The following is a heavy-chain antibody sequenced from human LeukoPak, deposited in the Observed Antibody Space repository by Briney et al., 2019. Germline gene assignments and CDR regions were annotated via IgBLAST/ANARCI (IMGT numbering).Heavy chain of an antibody. J-gene: IGHJ6*03. CDR2: IYYSGST. V-gene: IGHV4-31*03. CDR1: GGSISSGDYY. Sequence: SQTLSLTCTVSGGSISSGDYYWSWIRQHPGKGLEWIGYIYYSGSTYYNPSLKSRVTISVDTSKNQFSLKLSSVTAADTAVYYCARAPNYSSSSAWAPVLYYYYYMDVWGQGTTVTVSS. CDR3: ARAPNYSSSSAWAPVLYYYYYMDV. D-gene: IGHD6-6*01.